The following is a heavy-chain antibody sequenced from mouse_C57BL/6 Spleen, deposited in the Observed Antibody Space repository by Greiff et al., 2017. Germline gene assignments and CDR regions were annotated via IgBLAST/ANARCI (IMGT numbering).Heavy chain of an antibody. D-gene: IGHD2-5*01. J-gene: IGHJ3*01. V-gene: IGHV1-52*01. CDR3: ARGSNYGGIAY. CDR2: IDPSDSET. Sequence: VQLQQPGAELVRPGSSVKLSCKASGYTFTSYWMHWVKQRPIQGLEWIGNIDPSDSETHYNQKFKDKATLTVDKSSSTAYMQLSSLTSADSAVYYCARGSNYGGIAYWGQGTLVTVSA. CDR1: GYTFTSYW.